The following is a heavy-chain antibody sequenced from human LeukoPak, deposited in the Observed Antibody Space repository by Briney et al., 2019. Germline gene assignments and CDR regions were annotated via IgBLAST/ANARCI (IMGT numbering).Heavy chain of an antibody. Sequence: GRSLRLSCTASGFTFSDYAMTWVRQAPGKGLEWVGFIRNKANGGTADYAASVKGRFTISRDDSKTIAYPQMNSLKTEDTAVYFCSRAYSTGWLGINDYWGQGVLVTVSS. CDR1: GFTFSDYA. CDR2: IRNKANGGTA. CDR3: SRAYSTGWLGINDY. J-gene: IGHJ4*02. D-gene: IGHD6-19*01. V-gene: IGHV3-49*04.